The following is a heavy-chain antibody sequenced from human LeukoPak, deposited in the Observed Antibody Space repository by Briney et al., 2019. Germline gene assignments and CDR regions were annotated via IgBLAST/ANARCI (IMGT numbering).Heavy chain of an antibody. Sequence: PSETLSLTCAVSGGSISSGGYSWSWIRQPPGKGLEWIGYIYHSGSTYYNPSLKSRVTISVDRSRNQFSLKLSSVTAADTAVYYCARAPYSSTYNWFDPWGQGTLVTVSS. CDR2: IYHSGST. CDR3: ARAPYSSTYNWFDP. V-gene: IGHV4-30-2*01. D-gene: IGHD6-13*01. CDR1: GGSISSGGYS. J-gene: IGHJ5*02.